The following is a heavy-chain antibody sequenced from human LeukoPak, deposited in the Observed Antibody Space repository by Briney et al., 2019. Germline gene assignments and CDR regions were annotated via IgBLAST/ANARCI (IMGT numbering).Heavy chain of an antibody. CDR2: IYYSGST. CDR3: ARYRYNWNYYFDY. CDR1: GGSISSGGYY. D-gene: IGHD1-7*01. J-gene: IGHJ4*02. V-gene: IGHV4-31*03. Sequence: SQTLSLTCTVSGGSISSGGYYWSWIRQHPGKGLEWIGYIYYSGSTNYNPSLKSRVTISVDTSKNQFSLKLSSVTAADTAVYYCARYRYNWNYYFDYWGQGTLVTVSS.